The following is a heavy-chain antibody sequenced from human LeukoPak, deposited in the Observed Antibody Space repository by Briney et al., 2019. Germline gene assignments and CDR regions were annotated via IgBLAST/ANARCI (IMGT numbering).Heavy chain of an antibody. V-gene: IGHV4-31*03. CDR2: IYHSGST. Sequence: PSETLSLTCTVSGGSISSGGYYWSWIRQHPGKGLEWIGYIYHSGSTYYNPSLKSRVTISVDTSKNQFSLKLSSVTAADTAVYYCAREVPTVRHDAFDIWGQGTMVTVSS. J-gene: IGHJ3*02. CDR1: GGSISSGGYY. D-gene: IGHD4-17*01. CDR3: AREVPTVRHDAFDI.